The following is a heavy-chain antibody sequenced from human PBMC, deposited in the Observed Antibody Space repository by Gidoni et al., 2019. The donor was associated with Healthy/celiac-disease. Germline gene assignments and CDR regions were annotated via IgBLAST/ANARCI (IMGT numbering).Heavy chain of an antibody. CDR3: AKSRVVIPAYYYGMDV. D-gene: IGHD3-3*01. Sequence: QVQLVESGGGVVQPGGSLRLSFCTSGFTFSSCGMHWVRQAPGKGLEWVAVISYDGSNKYYADSVKGRFTISRDNSKNTLYLQMNSLRAEDTAVYYCAKSRVVIPAYYYGMDVWGQGTTVTVSS. J-gene: IGHJ6*02. CDR2: ISYDGSNK. CDR1: GFTFSSCG. V-gene: IGHV3-30*18.